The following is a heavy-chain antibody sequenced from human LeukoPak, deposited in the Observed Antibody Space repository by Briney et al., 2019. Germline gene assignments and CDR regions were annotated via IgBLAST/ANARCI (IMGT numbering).Heavy chain of an antibody. J-gene: IGHJ4*02. CDR1: GFTFSSYA. CDR3: AKGGYFDWFQFQAAFDY. D-gene: IGHD3-9*01. Sequence: PGGSLRLSCAASGFTFSSYAMSWVRQAPGKGLEWVSAISGSGGNTYYANSVKGRFTISRENSNNTLYLKMNSLRAEDTAVYYCAKGGYFDWFQFQAAFDYWGQGTLVTVSS. CDR2: ISGSGGNT. V-gene: IGHV3-23*01.